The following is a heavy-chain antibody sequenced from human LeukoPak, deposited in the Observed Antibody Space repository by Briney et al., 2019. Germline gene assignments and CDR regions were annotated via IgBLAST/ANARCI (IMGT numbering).Heavy chain of an antibody. CDR2: ISGSGGST. J-gene: IGHJ6*03. Sequence: PGGSLRLSCAASGFTFSSYAMSWVRQAPGKGLEWVSAISGSGGSTYYADSVKGRFTISRDNSKNTLYLQMNSLRAEDTAVYYCANASFGELLSENMDVWGKGTTVTVSS. CDR3: ANASFGELLSENMDV. D-gene: IGHD3-10*01. V-gene: IGHV3-23*01. CDR1: GFTFSSYA.